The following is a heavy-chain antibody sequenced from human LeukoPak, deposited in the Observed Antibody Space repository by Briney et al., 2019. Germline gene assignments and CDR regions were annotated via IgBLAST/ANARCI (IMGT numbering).Heavy chain of an antibody. J-gene: IGHJ4*02. V-gene: IGHV3-33*01. CDR2: IWYDGSNK. D-gene: IGHD3-10*01. CDR3: ARASFGGGRITMVRGVIDY. CDR1: GFTFSSYG. Sequence: GGSLRLSCAASGFTFSSYGMHWVRQAPGKGLEWVAVIWYDGSNKYYADSVKGRFTISRDNSKNTLYLQMNSLRAEDTAVYYCARASFGGGRITMVRGVIDYWGQGTLVTVSS.